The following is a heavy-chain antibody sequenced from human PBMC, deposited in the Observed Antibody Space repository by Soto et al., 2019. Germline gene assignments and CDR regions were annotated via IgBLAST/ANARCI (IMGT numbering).Heavy chain of an antibody. J-gene: IGHJ4*02. Sequence: QVQLVESGGGLVKPGGSLRLSCAASGFTFSDYYMSWIRQATGKGLEWVSYISSSSSYTNYADSVKGRFTISRDNAKNSLYLQMNCLRAEDTAVYYCARDWVVRGNSGFDYWGQGTLVTVSS. CDR3: ARDWVVRGNSGFDY. D-gene: IGHD2-2*01. V-gene: IGHV3-11*06. CDR2: ISSSSSYT. CDR1: GFTFSDYY.